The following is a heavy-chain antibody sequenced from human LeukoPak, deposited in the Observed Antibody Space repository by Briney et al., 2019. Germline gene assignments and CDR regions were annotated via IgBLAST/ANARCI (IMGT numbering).Heavy chain of an antibody. J-gene: IGHJ6*03. CDR2: IYHSGST. V-gene: IGHV4-38-2*01. D-gene: IGHD6-6*01. CDR1: GYSISSGYY. CDR3: ASHKAARQANYYYYMDV. Sequence: SETLSLTCAVSGYSISSGYYWGWIRQPPGKGLEWIGSIYHSGSTYYNPSLKSRVTISVDTSKNQFSLKLSSVTAAATAVYYCASHKAARQANYYYYMDVWGKGTAVTVSS.